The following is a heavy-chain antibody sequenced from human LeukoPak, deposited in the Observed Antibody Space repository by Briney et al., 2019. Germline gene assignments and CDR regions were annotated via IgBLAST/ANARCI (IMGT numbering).Heavy chain of an antibody. J-gene: IGHJ4*02. Sequence: PGGSLRLSCAAPGFTFNSYAMNWVRQAPGKGLEWVSAISGRGSSTYYADSVKGRFSLSRDNSKNTLYLQMNSLRTEDTAVYYCAKDSSPNGLTTLDYWGQGTLVTVSS. CDR1: GFTFNSYA. D-gene: IGHD6-13*01. V-gene: IGHV3-23*01. CDR3: AKDSSPNGLTTLDY. CDR2: ISGRGSST.